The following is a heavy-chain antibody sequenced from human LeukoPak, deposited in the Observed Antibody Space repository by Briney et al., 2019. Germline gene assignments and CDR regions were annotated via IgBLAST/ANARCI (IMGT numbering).Heavy chain of an antibody. CDR3: ARPLSGGVGATYGDFDI. D-gene: IGHD1-26*01. V-gene: IGHV4-39*01. CDR1: GGSISSSSYY. J-gene: IGHJ3*02. Sequence: PSETLSLTCTVSGGSISSSSYYWGWIRQPPGKGLEWIGSIYYSGSTYYNPSLKSRGSISVDTSKNQFSLKLSSVTAADTAVYYCARPLSGGVGATYGDFDIWGQGTMVTVSS. CDR2: IYYSGST.